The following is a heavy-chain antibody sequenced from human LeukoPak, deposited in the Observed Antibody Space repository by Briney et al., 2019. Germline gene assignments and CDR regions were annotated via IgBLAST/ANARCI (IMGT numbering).Heavy chain of an antibody. Sequence: TSQTLSLTCTVSGGSISSGGYYWSWIRQHPGKGLEWIGYIYYSGSTYYNPSLKSRVTISVDTSKNQFSLKLTSVTAADTAVYYCARLVQMERQRGDSWGQGTLVVVSS. CDR3: ARLVQMERQRGDS. D-gene: IGHD1-1*01. CDR1: GGSISSGGYY. V-gene: IGHV4-31*03. J-gene: IGHJ5*02. CDR2: IYYSGST.